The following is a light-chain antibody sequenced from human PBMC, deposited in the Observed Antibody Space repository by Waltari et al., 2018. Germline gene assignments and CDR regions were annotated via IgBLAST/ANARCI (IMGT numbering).Light chain of an antibody. CDR2: AAS. Sequence: EDVLTQSPATLSLSPGDRATLSCRASQSVYHFLAWYQQKPGQAPSLLIYAASQRATGIPARFSGSGSGTDFTLTISSLEPEDVAVYYCQQRANWPPLTFGGGTKVEIK. J-gene: IGKJ4*01. CDR1: QSVYHF. CDR3: QQRANWPPLT. V-gene: IGKV3-11*01.